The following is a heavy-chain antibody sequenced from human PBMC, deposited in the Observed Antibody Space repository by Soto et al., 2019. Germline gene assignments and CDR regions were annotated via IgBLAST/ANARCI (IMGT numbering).Heavy chain of an antibody. CDR2: IYPGDSDT. D-gene: IGHD3-3*01. CDR1: GYSFTSYW. J-gene: IGHJ6*02. CDR3: ARQYEKYYGMDV. Sequence: PGEALKISWKGSGYSFTSYWIGWVGQMPGKGLEWMGIIYPGDSDTRYRPSFQGQVTLSANNSISTAYLQWSSLKASDTAMYSCARQYEKYYGMDVWGQGTTVTVSS. V-gene: IGHV5-51*01.